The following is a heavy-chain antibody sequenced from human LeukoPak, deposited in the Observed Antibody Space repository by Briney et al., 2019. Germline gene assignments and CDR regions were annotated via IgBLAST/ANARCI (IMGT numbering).Heavy chain of an antibody. CDR2: ISGSGGST. CDR1: GFTFSSYA. J-gene: IGHJ6*02. CDR3: AKVPHQYLIAAAQYYYYGMDV. D-gene: IGHD6-13*01. V-gene: IGHV3-23*01. Sequence: PGGSLRLSCAASGFTFSSYAMSWVRQAPGKGLELVSAISGSGGSTYYADSVKGRFTISRDNSKNTLYLQMNSLRAEDTAVYYCAKVPHQYLIAAAQYYYYGMDVWGQGTTVTVSS.